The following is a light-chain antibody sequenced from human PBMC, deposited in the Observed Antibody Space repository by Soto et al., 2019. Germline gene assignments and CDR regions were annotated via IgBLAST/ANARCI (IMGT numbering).Light chain of an antibody. CDR3: QQYNSYSWT. CDR2: KAS. V-gene: IGKV1-5*03. CDR1: QSISSW. Sequence: DIQMPQSPTTLSASLGDRFTITCRASQSISSWLAWYQQKPGKAPKLLIYKASSLESGVPSRFSGSGSGTEFTLTISSLQPDDFATYYCQQYNSYSWTFGQGTKVDI. J-gene: IGKJ1*01.